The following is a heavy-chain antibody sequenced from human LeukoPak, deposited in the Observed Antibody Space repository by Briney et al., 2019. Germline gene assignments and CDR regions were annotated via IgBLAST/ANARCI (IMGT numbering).Heavy chain of an antibody. CDR3: ASGTIVGARGADN. Sequence: GGSLRLSCSASGFIFSTSSMKWFRQAPGKALEWVSAISGTSVHIYYADSVKGRFTISRDNVKESLYLHMNSLRAEDTAVNYCASGTIVGARGADNWGQGTLVTVSS. CDR2: ISGTSVHI. V-gene: IGHV3-21*01. CDR1: GFIFSTSS. D-gene: IGHD1-26*01. J-gene: IGHJ4*02.